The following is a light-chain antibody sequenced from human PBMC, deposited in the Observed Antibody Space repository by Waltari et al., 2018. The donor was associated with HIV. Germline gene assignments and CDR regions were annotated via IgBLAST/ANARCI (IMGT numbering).Light chain of an antibody. J-gene: IGLJ2*01. V-gene: IGLV1-44*01. Sequence: QSVLAQPPSASGTPGQRVTISCSGSRSNIGSNPVNCYQHFPGTAPKLLIYGDSLRPSGVPARFSGSKFGTSASLVITGLQSGDEADYYCSTWDDRLNGPVVFGGGTRLTVL. CDR1: RSNIGSNP. CDR3: STWDDRLNGPVV. CDR2: GDS.